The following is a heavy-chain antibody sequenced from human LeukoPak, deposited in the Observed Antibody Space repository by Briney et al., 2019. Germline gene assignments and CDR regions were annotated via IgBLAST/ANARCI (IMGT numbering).Heavy chain of an antibody. CDR3: ARGARAGYNLEPFDY. Sequence: SETLSLTCTVSGGSMSSYYWSWIRQPPGMGLEWIGYIYYSGSTKYNPSLKSRVTISVDTSKNQFSLKLSSVTAADTAVYYCARGARAGYNLEPFDYWGQGTLVTVSS. D-gene: IGHD5-24*01. V-gene: IGHV4-59*08. CDR1: GGSMSSYY. CDR2: IYYSGST. J-gene: IGHJ4*02.